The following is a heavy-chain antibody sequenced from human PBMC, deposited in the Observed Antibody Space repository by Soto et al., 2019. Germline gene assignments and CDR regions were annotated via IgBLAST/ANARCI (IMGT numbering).Heavy chain of an antibody. D-gene: IGHD6-13*01. Sequence: SETLSLTCTVSGGSISSGGYYWSWIRQHPGKGLEWIGYIYYSGSTYYNPSLKSRVTISVDTSKNQFSLKLSSVTAADTAVYYCARGDSSSWYWFDPWGQGTLVTVSS. CDR1: GGSISSGGYY. CDR3: ARGDSSSWYWFDP. J-gene: IGHJ5*02. V-gene: IGHV4-31*03. CDR2: IYYSGST.